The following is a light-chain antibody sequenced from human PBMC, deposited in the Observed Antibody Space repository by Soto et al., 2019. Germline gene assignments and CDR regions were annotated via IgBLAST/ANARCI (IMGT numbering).Light chain of an antibody. J-gene: IGKJ5*01. CDR1: QSISSN. V-gene: IGKV3-15*01. Sequence: EIVMTQSPATLSVSPGERATLSCRASQSISSNLAWYQQKPGQAPRLLIYGASTRATGVPARFSVSGAGTEFTLTISSLEPEDFAVYYCQQRSNWPPITFGQGTRLEIK. CDR3: QQRSNWPPIT. CDR2: GAS.